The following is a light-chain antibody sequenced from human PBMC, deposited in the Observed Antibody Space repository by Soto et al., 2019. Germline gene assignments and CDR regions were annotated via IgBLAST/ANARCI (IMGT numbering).Light chain of an antibody. CDR2: DAS. Sequence: IVLTQSPATLSLSPGERATLSCRASQTVSRYLAWYQQKPGQAPRLLIYDASKRATGIPARFSGSGFGTDFTLTLSGLEPEDFAVYYCQQRTNGLTFGGGTKVEIK. CDR1: QTVSRY. V-gene: IGKV3-11*01. CDR3: QQRTNGLT. J-gene: IGKJ4*01.